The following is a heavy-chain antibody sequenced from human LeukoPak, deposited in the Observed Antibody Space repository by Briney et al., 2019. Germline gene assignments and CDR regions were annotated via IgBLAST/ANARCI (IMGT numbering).Heavy chain of an antibody. CDR2: INHSGYT. CDR1: GVSFNDYY. D-gene: IGHD2-21*02. CDR3: TRMTAGHDY. V-gene: IGHV4-34*01. J-gene: IGHJ4*02. Sequence: SETLSLTCAVSGVSFNDYYWSWVRQTPGMGLEWIGEINHSGYTNDSPSLKSRVTLSIDTSRKQFSLNLRSVTVADTGIYYCTRMTAGHDYWGQGTLVTVSS.